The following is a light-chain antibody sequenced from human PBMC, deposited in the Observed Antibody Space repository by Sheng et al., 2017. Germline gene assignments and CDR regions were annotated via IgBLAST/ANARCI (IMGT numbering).Light chain of an antibody. CDR3: SSYTTTSTLM. CDR1: SSDVGDYDY. V-gene: IGLV2-14*01. J-gene: IGLJ3*02. Sequence: QSALTQPASVSGSPGQSITISCTGTSSDVGDYDYVSWYQHHPGKAPKLIIFEVTYRPSGVSNRFSGSKSGNTASLTISGLQAEDEADYYCSSYTTTSTLMFGGGTKLTVL. CDR2: EVT.